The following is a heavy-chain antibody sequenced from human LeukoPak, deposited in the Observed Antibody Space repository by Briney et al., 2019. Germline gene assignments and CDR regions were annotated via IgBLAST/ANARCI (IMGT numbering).Heavy chain of an antibody. CDR3: ARDWRGMEQQLAPRGCYYGMDV. CDR2: IYTSGST. Sequence: SETLSLTCTVSGGSISSYYWSWIRQPAGKGLEWIGRIYTSGSTNYNPSLKSRVTMSVDTSKNQFSLKLSSVTAADTAVYYCARDWRGMEQQLAPRGCYYGMDVWGQGTTVTVSS. CDR1: GGSISSYY. J-gene: IGHJ6*02. D-gene: IGHD6-13*01. V-gene: IGHV4-4*07.